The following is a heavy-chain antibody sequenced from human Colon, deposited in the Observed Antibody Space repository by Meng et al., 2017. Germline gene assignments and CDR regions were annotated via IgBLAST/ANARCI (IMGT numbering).Heavy chain of an antibody. Sequence: QGPMQESGPGLVKPSETLSLTCSVSGASIRGGGYYWSWIRQVPGKGLDLIGYIYYSENTYYKPSLQSRAIISVDTSKNEFSLRLSSVSAADTAVYYCARRYGSGTYPFDFWGQGILVTVSS. V-gene: IGHV4-31*03. CDR3: ARRYGSGTYPFDF. J-gene: IGHJ4*02. CDR1: GASIRGGGYY. CDR2: IYYSENT. D-gene: IGHD3-10*01.